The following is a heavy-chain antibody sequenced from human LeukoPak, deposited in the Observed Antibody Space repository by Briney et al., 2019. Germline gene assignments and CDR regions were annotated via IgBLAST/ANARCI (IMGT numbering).Heavy chain of an antibody. Sequence: SETLSLTCTVSGDSISNYFWNWIRQPPGKGLQWIGYIYYSGNTNYNPSLKSRVTMSVDTSKNQFSLRLSSVTAADTAVYFCARMIAAAGTEYFDLWGRGTLVTVSS. CDR1: GDSISNYF. CDR3: ARMIAAAGTEYFDL. CDR2: IYYSGNT. J-gene: IGHJ2*01. D-gene: IGHD6-13*01. V-gene: IGHV4-59*01.